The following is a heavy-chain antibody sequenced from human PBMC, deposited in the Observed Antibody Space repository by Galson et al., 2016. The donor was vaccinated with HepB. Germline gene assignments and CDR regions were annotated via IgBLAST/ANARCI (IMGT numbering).Heavy chain of an antibody. V-gene: IGHV3-53*01. CDR1: GFIVSSNY. J-gene: IGHJ6*01. CDR3: ARDKDNGDVTLHGMDV. CDR2: IYSGGST. Sequence: SLRLSCAASGFIVSSNYMSWVRQAPGKGPEWVSVIYSGGSTYYANSVKGRFTISRDNSKNTVYLQMNSLRAEDTAVYYCARDKDNGDVTLHGMDVWGQGTSVTVSS. D-gene: IGHD2-8*01.